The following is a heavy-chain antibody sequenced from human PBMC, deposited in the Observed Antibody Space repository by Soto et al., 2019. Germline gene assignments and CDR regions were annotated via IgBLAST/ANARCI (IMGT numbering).Heavy chain of an antibody. CDR3: ARVLWFGEFDYFDY. CDR1: GGSISSSSHY. Sequence: PSETLSLTCTVSGGSISSSSHYWGWIRQPPGKGLEWIGNIYYSGTTYYNPSLKSRVTISVDTSKNQFSLKLSSVTAADTAVYYCARVLWFGEFDYFDYWGQGTLVTVSS. CDR2: IYYSGTT. J-gene: IGHJ4*02. D-gene: IGHD3-10*01. V-gene: IGHV4-39*01.